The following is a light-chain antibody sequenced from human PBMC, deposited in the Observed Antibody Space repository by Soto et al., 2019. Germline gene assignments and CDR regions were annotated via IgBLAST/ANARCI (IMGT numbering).Light chain of an antibody. V-gene: IGLV2-14*01. CDR1: SSDIGAYNY. CDR3: RSFSSAIDFV. Sequence: QSVLTQPASVSASPGQSITISCTGTSSDIGAYNYISWYQQHPGKAPKLMIYEVTNRPSGISNRFSGSRSGNTASLSISGLLAEDEADYYCRSFSSAIDFVCGTGTKGTVL. CDR2: EVT. J-gene: IGLJ1*01.